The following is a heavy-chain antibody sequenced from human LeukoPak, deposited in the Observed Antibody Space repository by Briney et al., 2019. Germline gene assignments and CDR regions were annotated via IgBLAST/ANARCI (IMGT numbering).Heavy chain of an antibody. Sequence: PSETLSLTCAVYGGSFSGYYWSWIRQPPGKGLEWIGEINHSGSTNYNPSLKSRVTISVDTSKNQSSLKLSSVTAADTAVYYCARGLLPDFWGQGTLVTVSS. D-gene: IGHD3-3*01. CDR3: ARGLLPDF. CDR1: GGSFSGYY. V-gene: IGHV4-34*01. CDR2: INHSGST. J-gene: IGHJ4*02.